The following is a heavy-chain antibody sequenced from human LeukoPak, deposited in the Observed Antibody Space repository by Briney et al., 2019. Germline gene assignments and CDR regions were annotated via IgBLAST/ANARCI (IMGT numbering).Heavy chain of an antibody. CDR3: ARAGIGGAFDI. D-gene: IGHD6-13*01. V-gene: IGHV3-74*01. J-gene: IGHJ3*02. CDR2: INSDGSST. CDR1: GFSFSSHW. Sequence: GGSLRLSCAASGFSFSSHWMHWVRQAPGKGLVWVSRINSDGSSTRYADSVKGRFTISRDNAKNTLYLQMNSLRAEDTAVYHCARAGIGGAFDIWGQGTMVTVSS.